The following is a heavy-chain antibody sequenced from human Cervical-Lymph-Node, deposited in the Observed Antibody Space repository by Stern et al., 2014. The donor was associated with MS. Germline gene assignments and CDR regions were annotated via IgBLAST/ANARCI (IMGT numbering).Heavy chain of an antibody. Sequence: QVQLGQSGAEVKKPGASVKVSCKASGYTFTGYDMPWVRQAPGQGLEWMGRIIPISGGPTYAQKFQGRVTMTTDTSTSTAYMELSRLRSDDTAVYYCARPGQWLDAPQFDYWGQGTLVTVSS. V-gene: IGHV1-2*06. CDR2: IIPISGGP. D-gene: IGHD6-19*01. CDR3: ARPGQWLDAPQFDY. CDR1: GYTFTGYD. J-gene: IGHJ4*02.